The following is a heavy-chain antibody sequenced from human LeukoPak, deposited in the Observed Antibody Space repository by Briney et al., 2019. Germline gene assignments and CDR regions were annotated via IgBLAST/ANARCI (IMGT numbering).Heavy chain of an antibody. V-gene: IGHV1-18*01. Sequence: ASVKVSCKASGYTFTSYGISWVRRAPGQGLEWMGWISAYNGNTNYAQKLQGRVTMTTDTSTSTAYMELRSLRSDDTAVYYCAITDYDILTGPTYYMNVWGKGTTVTVSS. J-gene: IGHJ6*03. D-gene: IGHD3-9*01. CDR1: GYTFTSYG. CDR3: AITDYDILTGPTYYMNV. CDR2: ISAYNGNT.